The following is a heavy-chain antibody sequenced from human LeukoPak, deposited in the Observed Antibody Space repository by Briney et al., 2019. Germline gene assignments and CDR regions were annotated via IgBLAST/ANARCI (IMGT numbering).Heavy chain of an antibody. CDR2: ISSSGSTI. Sequence: RGSLRLSCAASGFTFSDYYMSWVRQAPGKGLEWVSYISSSGSTIYYADSVKGRFTISRDNAKNSLYLQMNSLRAEDTAVYYCARSFWGAAAGPVYFDYWGQGTLVTVSS. CDR3: ARSFWGAAAGPVYFDY. CDR1: GFTFSDYY. J-gene: IGHJ4*02. V-gene: IGHV3-11*04. D-gene: IGHD6-13*01.